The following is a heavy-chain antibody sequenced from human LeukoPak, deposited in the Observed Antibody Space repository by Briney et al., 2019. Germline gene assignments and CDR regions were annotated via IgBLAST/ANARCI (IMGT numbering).Heavy chain of an antibody. Sequence: PGESLRLSCAASGFIFSSYAMNWVRQAPGKGLERVSYISGSSSTIYNADSVKGRFTISRDNAKNTLYLQMNSLRDEDTAVYYCARVRFYYDSSGYGFFDYWGQGALVTVSS. J-gene: IGHJ4*02. CDR3: ARVRFYYDSSGYGFFDY. V-gene: IGHV3-48*02. CDR1: GFIFSSYA. CDR2: ISGSSSTI. D-gene: IGHD3-22*01.